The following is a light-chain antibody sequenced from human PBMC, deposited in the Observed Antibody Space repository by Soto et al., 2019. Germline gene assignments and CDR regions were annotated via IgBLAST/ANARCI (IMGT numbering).Light chain of an antibody. V-gene: IGKV3-15*01. J-gene: IGKJ4*01. Sequence: EVVMTQSPATRSVSPGERATLSCRASQSISNNLAWYQQKPGQAPRLLIFGASTRATGVPARFSGSGSGTEFILTISSLQSEDFATFYCQHFNNWPPELTFGGGTKVDIK. CDR2: GAS. CDR3: QHFNNWPPELT. CDR1: QSISNN.